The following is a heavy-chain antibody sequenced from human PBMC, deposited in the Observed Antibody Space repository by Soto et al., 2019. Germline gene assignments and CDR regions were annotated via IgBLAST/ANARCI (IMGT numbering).Heavy chain of an antibody. Sequence: GASVKVSCKASGYTFTSYDINWVRQATGQGLEWMGWMNPNSGNTGYAQKFQGRVTMTRNTSISTAYMELSSLRSEDTAVYYSASDTYYYDSSGSLLYYYYGMDVWGQGTTVTVSS. D-gene: IGHD3-22*01. CDR3: ASDTYYYDSSGSLLYYYYGMDV. CDR2: MNPNSGNT. J-gene: IGHJ6*02. V-gene: IGHV1-8*01. CDR1: GYTFTSYD.